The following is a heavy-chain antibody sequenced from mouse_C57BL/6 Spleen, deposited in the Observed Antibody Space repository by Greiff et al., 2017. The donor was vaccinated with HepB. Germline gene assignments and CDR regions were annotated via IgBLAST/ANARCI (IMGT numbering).Heavy chain of an antibody. CDR1: GYAFSSYW. D-gene: IGHD1-1*01. J-gene: IGHJ4*01. CDR3: ARGERGSSYFYYAMDY. CDR2: IYPGDGDT. V-gene: IGHV1-80*01. Sequence: QVQLQQSGAELVKPGASVKISCKASGYAFSSYWMNWVKQRPGKGLEWIGQIYPGDGDTNYNGKFKGKATLTADKSSSTAYMQLSSLTSEDSAVYFCARGERGSSYFYYAMDYWGQGTSVTVSS.